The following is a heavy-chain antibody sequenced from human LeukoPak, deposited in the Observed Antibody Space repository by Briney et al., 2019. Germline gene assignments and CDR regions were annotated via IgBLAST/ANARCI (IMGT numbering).Heavy chain of an antibody. CDR3: ARAFYDILTGYYSTFDY. V-gene: IGHV1-46*01. Sequence: ASVKVSCKASGYTFTIYYMHWVRQAPGQGLEGMGIINPSGGSTSYAQKFQGRVTMTRDTSTSTVYMELSSLRSDDTAVYYCARAFYDILTGYYSTFDYWGQGTLVTVSS. CDR1: GYTFTIYY. D-gene: IGHD3-9*01. CDR2: INPSGGST. J-gene: IGHJ4*02.